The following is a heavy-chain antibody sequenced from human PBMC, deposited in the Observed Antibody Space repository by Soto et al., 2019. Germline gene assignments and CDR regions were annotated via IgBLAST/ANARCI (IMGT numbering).Heavy chain of an antibody. CDR2: IYPGDSDT. CDR1: GYSFASYW. D-gene: IGHD6-6*01. CDR3: ARTRSFTLGFYYDGMDV. Sequence: EVQLVQSGAEVKKPGESLKISCQGSGYSFASYWIGWVRQMPGKDLECMGIIYPGDSDTRYSPSFQGQVTISADKSLRTAYLQWTSLKASDTALYYCARTRSFTLGFYYDGMDVWGQGTTVTVSS. V-gene: IGHV5-51*01. J-gene: IGHJ6*02.